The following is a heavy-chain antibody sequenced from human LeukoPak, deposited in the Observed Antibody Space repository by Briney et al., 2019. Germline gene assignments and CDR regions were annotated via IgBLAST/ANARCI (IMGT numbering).Heavy chain of an antibody. CDR1: GYTFTNYY. CDR3: AREGEIGYDLSDY. V-gene: IGHV1-46*01. CDR2: INPSGGST. Sequence: ASVKVSCTASGYTFTNYYMNWVRQAPGQGLEWMGIINPSGGSTSYAQKFQGRVTVTRDTSTSTVYMELSSLRSEDTAMYYCAREGEIGYDLSDYWGQGALVTVSS. J-gene: IGHJ4*02. D-gene: IGHD5-12*01.